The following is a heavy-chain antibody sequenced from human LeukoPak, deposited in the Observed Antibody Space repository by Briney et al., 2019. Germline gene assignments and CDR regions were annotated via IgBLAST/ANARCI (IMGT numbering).Heavy chain of an antibody. D-gene: IGHD1-26*01. CDR2: IKQDGSEK. Sequence: GGSLRLSCAASGFTLSSYWMSWVRQAPGKGLAWVANIKQDGSEKYYVDSVKGRFTISRDNAKNSLYLQMNSLRAGDTAVYYCASGSSPGVGAFDIWGQGTMVTVSS. CDR3: ASGSSPGVGAFDI. CDR1: GFTLSSYW. J-gene: IGHJ3*02. V-gene: IGHV3-7*02.